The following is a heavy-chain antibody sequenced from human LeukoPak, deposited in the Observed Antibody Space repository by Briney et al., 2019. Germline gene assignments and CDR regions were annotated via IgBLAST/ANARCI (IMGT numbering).Heavy chain of an antibody. CDR3: ARVSLRFLEWLSTLYYFDY. CDR1: GGSVSSGSYC. J-gene: IGHJ4*02. Sequence: SETLSLTCTVSGGSVSSGSYCWSWIRQPPGKGLECIGYIYYSGSTNYNPSLKSRVTISVDTSKNQFSLKLSSVTAADTAVYYCARVSLRFLEWLSTLYYFDYWGQGTLVTVSS. V-gene: IGHV4-61*01. CDR2: IYYSGST. D-gene: IGHD3-3*01.